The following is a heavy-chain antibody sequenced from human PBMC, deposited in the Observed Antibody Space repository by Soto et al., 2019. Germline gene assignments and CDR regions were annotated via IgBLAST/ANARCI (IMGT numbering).Heavy chain of an antibody. CDR3: ASGTQHLYYYGMDV. J-gene: IGHJ6*02. V-gene: IGHV3-48*03. Sequence: PGGSLRRSCAASGFTVSSYGMNWVRQAPGKGLEWVSYISSSGSTIYYADSVKGRFTISRDNAKNSLYLQMNSLRAEDTAVYYCASGTQHLYYYGMDVWGQGTTVTVSS. CDR1: GFTVSSYG. CDR2: ISSSGSTI. D-gene: IGHD1-1*01.